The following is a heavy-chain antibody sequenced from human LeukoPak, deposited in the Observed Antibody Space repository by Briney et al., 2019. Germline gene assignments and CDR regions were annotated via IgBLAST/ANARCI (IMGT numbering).Heavy chain of an antibody. CDR3: ARGDVLLWFGELSSNRFDP. Sequence: SETLSLTCTVSGGSISSYYWSWIRQPPGKGLEWIGYIYYTGSTNYNPSLKSRVTISVDTSKNQFSLKLSSVTAADTAVYYCARGDVLLWFGELSSNRFDPWGQGTLVTVSS. V-gene: IGHV4-59*12. J-gene: IGHJ5*02. CDR2: IYYTGST. D-gene: IGHD3-10*01. CDR1: GGSISSYY.